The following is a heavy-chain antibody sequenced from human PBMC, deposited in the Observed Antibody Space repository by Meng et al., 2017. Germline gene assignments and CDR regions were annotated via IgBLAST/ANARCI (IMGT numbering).Heavy chain of an antibody. Sequence: QIQLQQSGPGLVKPSQTLSLICAISGDSVSSNSAAWNWIRQSPSRGLEWLGRAYYRSKWYRDYAESVKSRISIDPDTSKNQFSLQLRSVTPEDSAVYYCARGSYSFDSWGQRTLVTVSS. CDR1: GDSVSSNSAA. D-gene: IGHD1-26*01. CDR2: AYYRSKWYR. CDR3: ARGSYSFDS. V-gene: IGHV6-1*01. J-gene: IGHJ4*02.